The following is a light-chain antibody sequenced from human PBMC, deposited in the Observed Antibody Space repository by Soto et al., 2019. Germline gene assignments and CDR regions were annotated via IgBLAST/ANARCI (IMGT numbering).Light chain of an antibody. CDR1: QSVSSN. CDR3: QQYRLWYT. V-gene: IGKV3-15*01. J-gene: IGKJ2*01. Sequence: EIVMTQSPATLSVSPGERATLSCRARQSVSSNLAWYQQKPGQAPRLLIYGASTRATGIPARFSGSGSETDFTLTISSLRSEDFAVYYCQQYRLWYTFGQGTKLEIK. CDR2: GAS.